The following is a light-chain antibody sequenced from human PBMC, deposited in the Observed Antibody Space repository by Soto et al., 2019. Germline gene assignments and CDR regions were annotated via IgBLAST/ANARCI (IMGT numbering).Light chain of an antibody. CDR3: QQYNSYPWT. V-gene: IGKV1-5*01. Sequence: DIQMTQSPSTLSGSVGDRVTITCRASQSISSWLAWYQQKPGKAPKIXIYDASSLESGVPSRFRGSGSGTEFTLTISSLKPDDFETYYCQQYNSYPWTFGQGTKVDIK. CDR1: QSISSW. CDR2: DAS. J-gene: IGKJ1*01.